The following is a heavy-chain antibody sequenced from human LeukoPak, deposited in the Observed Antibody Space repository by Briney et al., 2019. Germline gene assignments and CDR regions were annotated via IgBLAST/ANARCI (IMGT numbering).Heavy chain of an antibody. CDR1: GFTFSDYS. V-gene: IGHV3-30*02. CDR2: IRDDGNNK. CDR3: AKVRYCSGVNCYPDDN. J-gene: IGHJ4*02. Sequence: GGSLRLSCAASGFTFSDYSMHWVRQAPGKGLNWVAFIRDDGNNKYYADSGKGRFTISRDDSKNMLYLEMNSLSTEDTAVYYCAKVRYCSGVNCYPDDNWGQGTLVTVSS. D-gene: IGHD2-15*01.